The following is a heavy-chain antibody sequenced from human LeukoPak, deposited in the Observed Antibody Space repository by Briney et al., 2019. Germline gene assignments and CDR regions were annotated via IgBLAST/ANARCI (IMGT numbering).Heavy chain of an antibody. CDR3: TRRVGATKPFDY. Sequence: GGSLRLSSTASGFTFGDYAMSWFRQAPGKGLEWVGFIRSKAYGGTTEYAASVKGRFTISRDDSKSIAYLQMNSLKTEDTAVYYCTRRVGATKPFDYWGQGTLVTVSP. D-gene: IGHD1-26*01. CDR1: GFTFGDYA. J-gene: IGHJ4*02. V-gene: IGHV3-49*03. CDR2: IRSKAYGGTT.